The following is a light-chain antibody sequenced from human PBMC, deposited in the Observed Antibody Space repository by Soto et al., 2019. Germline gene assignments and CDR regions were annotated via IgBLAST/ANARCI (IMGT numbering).Light chain of an antibody. CDR1: ESVSSSY. CDR3: QQYASSPWR. J-gene: IGKJ1*01. CDR2: GAS. V-gene: IGKV3-20*01. Sequence: EIVLTQSPGTLSLSPGERATLSCGASESVSSSYFAWYQQKPGEAPRLLIYGASSRATGIPDRFSGSGSGTDFTLTISRLEPEDFAVYYCQQYASSPWRFGQVTKVEIK.